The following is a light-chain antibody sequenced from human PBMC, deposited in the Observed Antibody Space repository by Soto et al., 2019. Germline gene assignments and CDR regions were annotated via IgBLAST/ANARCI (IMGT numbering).Light chain of an antibody. CDR3: QSYDSSLREV. J-gene: IGLJ1*01. V-gene: IGLV1-40*01. Sequence: VLTQPPSVSGAPGQRVTISCTGSSSNIGAGYDVHWCQQLPGTAPKLLIYGNSNRPSGVPDRFSGSKSGTSASLAITGLQAEDEADYYCQSYDSSLREVFGTGTKVTVL. CDR1: SSNIGAGYD. CDR2: GNS.